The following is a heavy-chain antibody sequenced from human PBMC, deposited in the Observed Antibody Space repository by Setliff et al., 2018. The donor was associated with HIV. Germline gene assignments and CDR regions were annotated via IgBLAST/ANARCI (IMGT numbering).Heavy chain of an antibody. CDR3: ARLVVITTNFDY. CDR2: IYYSGST. V-gene: IGHV4-39*01. J-gene: IGHJ4*02. CDR1: GGSINSTSYY. Sequence: SETLSLTCTVSGGSINSTSYYWGWIRQPPGKGLEWIGSIYYSGSTHYNPSLKSRVTISVDTSKNQFSLKLSSVTAADTAVYYCARLVVITTNFDYWGQGTLVTVSS. D-gene: IGHD3-22*01.